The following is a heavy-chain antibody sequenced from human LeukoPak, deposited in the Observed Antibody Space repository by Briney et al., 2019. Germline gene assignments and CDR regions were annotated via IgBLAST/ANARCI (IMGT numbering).Heavy chain of an antibody. Sequence: GRSLRLSCAASGFTFRSYGMHWVRQAPGKGLEWVAVISYDGSNKYYADSVKGRFTISRDNSKNTLYLQMNSLRAEDTAVYYCAKVSSYGDYSLGYWGQGTLVTVSS. V-gene: IGHV3-30*18. CDR3: AKVSSYGDYSLGY. CDR1: GFTFRSYG. CDR2: ISYDGSNK. J-gene: IGHJ4*02. D-gene: IGHD4-17*01.